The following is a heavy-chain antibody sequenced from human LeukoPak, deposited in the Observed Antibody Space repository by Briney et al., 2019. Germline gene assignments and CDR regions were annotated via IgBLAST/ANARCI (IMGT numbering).Heavy chain of an antibody. Sequence: ASVKVSCKASGYTFTGYYMHWVRQAPGQGLEWMGWINPNSGGTNYAQKFQGRVTMTRDTSISTAYMELSRLRSDDTAVYYCAAFYSSSWYDLGVSGYYFDYWGQGTLVTVSS. CDR2: INPNSGGT. D-gene: IGHD6-13*01. V-gene: IGHV1-2*02. J-gene: IGHJ4*02. CDR3: AAFYSSSWYDLGVSGYYFDY. CDR1: GYTFTGYY.